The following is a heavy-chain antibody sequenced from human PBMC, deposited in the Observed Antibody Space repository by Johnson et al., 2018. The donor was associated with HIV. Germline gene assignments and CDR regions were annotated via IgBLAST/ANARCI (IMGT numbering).Heavy chain of an antibody. D-gene: IGHD2-15*01. Sequence: VQLVESGGGLVQPGGSLRLSCAASGFTFSDYYMSWIRQAPGKGLEWVSYIASSDKHYADSVKGRFTISRDNSKNTVYLQTNSLRAEDSAVYYCAKWKYCSGDNCYSEFGVFDDAFDIWGQGTMVTVSS. V-gene: IGHV3-11*04. J-gene: IGHJ3*02. CDR1: GFTFSDYY. CDR3: AKWKYCSGDNCYSEFGVFDDAFDI. CDR2: IASSDK.